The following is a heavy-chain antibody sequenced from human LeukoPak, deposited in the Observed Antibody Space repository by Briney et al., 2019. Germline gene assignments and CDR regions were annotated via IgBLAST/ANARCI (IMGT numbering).Heavy chain of an antibody. J-gene: IGHJ3*02. V-gene: IGHV1-2*06. CDR2: INPNNGGT. D-gene: IGHD3-22*01. CDR3: AGEDNGSGYRPFDI. CDR1: GYTFTGYY. Sequence: ASVKVSCKASGYTFTGYYIHWVRQAPGQGLDWMGRINPNNGGTNYAQKFQGRVTMTRDMSMSTAYMELSRLRSDDTAVYYCAGEDNGSGYRPFDIWGQGTKVTVPS.